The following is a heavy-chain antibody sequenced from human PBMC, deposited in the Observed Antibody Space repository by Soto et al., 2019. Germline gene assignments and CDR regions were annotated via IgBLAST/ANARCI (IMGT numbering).Heavy chain of an antibody. D-gene: IGHD5-12*01. Sequence: QVQLVQAGAEVKKPGSSVTVSCKASGGTFSSYAISWVRQAPGQGLEWMGGIIPIFGTANYAQKFKGRVTITADESTSTEYMELISLRSEDTSVYYCARQPRSYGGYGLHYFAYWGQGTLVSVSS. CDR3: ARQPRSYGGYGLHYFAY. V-gene: IGHV1-69*01. CDR1: GGTFSSYA. J-gene: IGHJ4*02. CDR2: IIPIFGTA.